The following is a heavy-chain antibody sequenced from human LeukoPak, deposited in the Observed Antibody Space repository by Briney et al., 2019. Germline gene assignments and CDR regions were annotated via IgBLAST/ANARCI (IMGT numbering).Heavy chain of an antibody. CDR1: GGTFSSYA. V-gene: IGHV1-69*04. CDR2: IIPILGIA. D-gene: IGHD3-3*01. J-gene: IGHJ4*02. CDR3: AIVGTIPGYFDY. Sequence: GASVKVPCKASGGTFSSYAISWVRQAPGQGLEWMGRIIPILGIANYAQKFQGRVTITADKSTSTAYMELSSLRSEDTAVYYCAIVGTIPGYFDYWGQGTLVTVSS.